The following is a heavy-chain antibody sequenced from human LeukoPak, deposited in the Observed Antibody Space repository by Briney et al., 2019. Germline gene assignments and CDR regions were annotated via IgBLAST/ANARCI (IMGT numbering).Heavy chain of an antibody. CDR3: ARRDGTFDN. Sequence: SETLSLTCTVSGGSVRSYYWSWIRQPPGKGPEWIGHIHYSGTTNYNPSLKSRVTISIDTSKNQFSLKLSSVTAADTAVYYCARRDGTFDNWGQGTLVTVSS. D-gene: IGHD1-14*01. CDR2: IHYSGTT. V-gene: IGHV4-59*08. J-gene: IGHJ4*02. CDR1: GGSVRSYY.